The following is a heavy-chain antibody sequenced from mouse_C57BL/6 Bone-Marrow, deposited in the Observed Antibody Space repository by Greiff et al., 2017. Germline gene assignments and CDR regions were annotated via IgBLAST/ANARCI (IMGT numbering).Heavy chain of an antibody. V-gene: IGHV1-9*01. CDR3: ARLHYDYGDYYAMDY. J-gene: IGHJ4*01. Sequence: QVQLQQPGAELVRPGTSVKPSCKATGYTFTGYWIEWVKQRPGHGLEWIGEILPGSGSTNYNEKFKGKATFTADTSSNTAYMQLSSLTTEDSAIYYCARLHYDYGDYYAMDYWGQGTSVTVSS. D-gene: IGHD2-4*01. CDR1: GYTFTGYW. CDR2: ILPGSGST.